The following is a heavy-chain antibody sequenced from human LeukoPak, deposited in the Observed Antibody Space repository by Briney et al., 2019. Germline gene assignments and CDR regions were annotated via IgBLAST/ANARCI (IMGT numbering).Heavy chain of an antibody. J-gene: IGHJ6*02. CDR3: VSGVGMDV. CDR1: GFTFSTSE. Sequence: PGRSLRLFCIDSGFTFSTSELNWVRQAPGTGLEWLAFINSRNTIYYADSLRGRFTISRDNAKNSLYLQMNSLTVEDTAVYYCVSGVGMDVWGQGTTVTVSS. CDR2: INSRNTI. D-gene: IGHD3-10*01. V-gene: IGHV3-48*03.